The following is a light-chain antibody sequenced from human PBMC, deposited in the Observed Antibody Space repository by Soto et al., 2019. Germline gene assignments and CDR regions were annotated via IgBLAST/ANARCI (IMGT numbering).Light chain of an antibody. CDR1: HTVTSNF. V-gene: IGKV3-20*01. J-gene: IGKJ1*01. Sequence: EIVLTQSPDTLSSSPGERATLSCRASHTVTSNFLAWYQQKSGQAPRLLIYGASSRATDIPDRFSGSGSGTDFTLTISRLETEDFAVYYCQQYGGSPRTFGQGTKVEIK. CDR2: GAS. CDR3: QQYGGSPRT.